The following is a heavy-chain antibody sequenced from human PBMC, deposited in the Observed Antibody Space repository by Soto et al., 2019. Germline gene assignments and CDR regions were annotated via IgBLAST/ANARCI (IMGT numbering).Heavy chain of an antibody. CDR3: ARDPAYYDFWSGRMDV. CDR2: IIPIFGTA. Sequence: SVKVSCKASGGTFSSHAISWVRQAPGQGLEWMGGIIPIFGTANYAQKFQGRVTITADESTSTAYMELSSLRSEDTAVYYCARDPAYYDFWSGRMDVWGQGTTVTV. D-gene: IGHD3-3*01. J-gene: IGHJ6*02. CDR1: GGTFSSHA. V-gene: IGHV1-69*13.